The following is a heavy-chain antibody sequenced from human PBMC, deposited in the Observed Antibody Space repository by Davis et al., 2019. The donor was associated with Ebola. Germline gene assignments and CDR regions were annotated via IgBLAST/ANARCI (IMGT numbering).Heavy chain of an antibody. D-gene: IGHD3-3*01. J-gene: IGHJ4*02. CDR3: ARAGFDEVLDY. Sequence: GESLKISCAASGFTFDDYAMSWVRQAPGKGLEWVSGINWNGRVTTYADSVKGRFTISRDNSENTLYLQMNSLTADDTSVYYCARAGFDEVLDYWGQGTPVTVSS. V-gene: IGHV3-20*04. CDR2: INWNGRVT. CDR1: GFTFDDYA.